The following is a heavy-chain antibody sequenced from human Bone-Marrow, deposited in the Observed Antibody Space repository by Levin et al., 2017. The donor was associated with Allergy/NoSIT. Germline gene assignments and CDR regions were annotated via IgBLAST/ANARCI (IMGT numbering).Heavy chain of an antibody. CDR1: GGSVTICSYY. Sequence: SQTLSLTCTVSGGSVTICSYYWSWIRQPPGQGLEWIGYIYYSGSTYYNPSLNSLVTISIDTSKNQFSLKLSSVTAADTAVYYCARSINYYYGMDVWGQGTTVTV. CDR2: IYYSGST. V-gene: IGHV4-61*01. CDR3: ARSINYYYGMDV. J-gene: IGHJ6*02. D-gene: IGHD5-12*01.